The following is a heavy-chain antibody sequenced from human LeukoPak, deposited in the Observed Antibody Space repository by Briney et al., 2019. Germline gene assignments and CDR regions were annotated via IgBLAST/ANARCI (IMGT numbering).Heavy chain of an antibody. Sequence: GGSLRLSCTAPGLTLITAWMSWVRQAPGKGLEWFGRIKSKTEGGTTDYAAPVKGRFTISIDDSKNTLYLQMNSLTTGDTAVYYCAKYNIGWNFGSWGQGTLVTVSS. CDR2: IKSKTEGGTT. J-gene: IGHJ4*02. V-gene: IGHV3-15*01. CDR3: AKYNIGWNFGS. D-gene: IGHD6-19*01. CDR1: GLTLITAW.